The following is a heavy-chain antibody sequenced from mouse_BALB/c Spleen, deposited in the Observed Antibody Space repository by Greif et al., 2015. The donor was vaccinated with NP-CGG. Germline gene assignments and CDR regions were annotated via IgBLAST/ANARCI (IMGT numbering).Heavy chain of an antibody. D-gene: IGHD2-10*02. CDR1: GYTFTSYW. J-gene: IGHJ3*01. Sequence: QVQLKESGAELVRPGASVKLSCKASGYTFTSYWMNWVKQRPEQGLEWIGRIDPYDSETHYNQKFKDKAILTVDKSSSTAYMQLSSLTSEDSAVYYCAMYGNYEGFAYWGQGTLVTVSA. CDR2: IDPYDSET. V-gene: IGHV1-74*01. CDR3: AMYGNYEGFAY.